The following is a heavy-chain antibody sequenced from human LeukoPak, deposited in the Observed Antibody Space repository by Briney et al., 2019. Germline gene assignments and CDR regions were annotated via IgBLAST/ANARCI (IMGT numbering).Heavy chain of an antibody. J-gene: IGHJ3*02. CDR1: GDSVSSNSAA. CDR3: ARTPGITMVRGVTSQRGAFDI. D-gene: IGHD3-10*01. Sequence: SQTLSLTCAISGDSVSSNSAAWNWIRQSPSRGLEWLGRTYYRSKWYNDYAVSVKSRITINPDTSKNQFSLQLNSVTPEDTAVYYCARTPGITMVRGVTSQRGAFDIWGQGTMVTVSS. V-gene: IGHV6-1*01. CDR2: TYYRSKWYN.